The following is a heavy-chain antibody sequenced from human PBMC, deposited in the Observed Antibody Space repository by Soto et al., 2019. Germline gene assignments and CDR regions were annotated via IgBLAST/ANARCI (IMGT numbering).Heavy chain of an antibody. Sequence: ASVTVSCKASGYTFTSYGISWVRQAPGQGLEWMGWISAYNGNTNYAQKLQGRVTMTTDTSTSTAYMELRSLRSDDTAVYYCARDYYNSRGYYYNDPFDIRGPVPMVSV. CDR1: GYTFTSYG. V-gene: IGHV1-18*04. CDR3: ARDYYNSRGYYYNDPFDI. D-gene: IGHD3-22*01. CDR2: ISAYNGNT. J-gene: IGHJ3*02.